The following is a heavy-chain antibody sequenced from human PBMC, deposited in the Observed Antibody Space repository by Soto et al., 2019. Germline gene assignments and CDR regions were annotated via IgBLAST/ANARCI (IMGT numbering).Heavy chain of an antibody. J-gene: IGHJ4*02. CDR2: ISPETGKT. CDR1: GYTFSSFG. Sequence: VELVQSGAEVKKPGASVRVSCKASGYTFSSFGLGWVRQAPGQGPEWMGWISPETGKTEYSHKFQGRVTMTTDTSTRTLFLDLGSLTSDDTAVYYCTRDLFFISTSTVTTDAFWGQGTLVTVSS. CDR3: TRDLFFISTSTVTTDAF. D-gene: IGHD4-17*01. V-gene: IGHV1-18*04.